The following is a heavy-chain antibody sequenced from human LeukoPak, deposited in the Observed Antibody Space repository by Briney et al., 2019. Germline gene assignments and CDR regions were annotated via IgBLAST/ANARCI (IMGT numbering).Heavy chain of an antibody. V-gene: IGHV3-74*01. J-gene: IGHJ4*02. CDR3: VADSGGRSGGDY. CDR2: IRTDGTVT. CDR1: GFSFSSFW. D-gene: IGHD1-26*01. Sequence: GESLRLSCSGSGFSFSSFWMHWIRQVPGKGLEWVSRIRTDGTVTTYADSVKGRFTISRDNSKKTMYLQMNSLRPDGTAIYYCVADSGGRSGGDYWGQGAPVTVSS.